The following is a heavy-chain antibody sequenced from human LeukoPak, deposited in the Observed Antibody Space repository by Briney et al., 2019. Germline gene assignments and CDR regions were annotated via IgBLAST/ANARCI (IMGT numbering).Heavy chain of an antibody. J-gene: IGHJ4*02. CDR1: GGTFSSYA. CDR2: IIPIFGTA. V-gene: IGHV1-69*05. D-gene: IGHD2-2*01. CDR3: ARSGSRQLLSSPFFDY. Sequence: SVKVSCKASGGTFSSYAISWVRQAPGQGLEWMGGIIPIFGTANYAQKFQGRATITTDESTSTAYMELSSLRSEDTAVYYCARSGSRQLLSSPFFDYWGQGSLVTVSS.